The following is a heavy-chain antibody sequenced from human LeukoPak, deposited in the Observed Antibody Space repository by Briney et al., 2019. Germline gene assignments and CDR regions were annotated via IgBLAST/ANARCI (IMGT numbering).Heavy chain of an antibody. D-gene: IGHD3-10*01. CDR1: GGSFSGYY. Sequence: PSETLSLTCAVYGGSFSGYYWSWVRQPPGKGLEWIGEINHSGSTNYNPSLKSRVTISVDTSKNQFSLKLSSVTAADTAVYYCARRARRLRPNMVQGAYHFDCWGQGTLVTVSS. CDR2: INHSGST. V-gene: IGHV4-34*01. CDR3: ARRARRLRPNMVQGAYHFDC. J-gene: IGHJ4*02.